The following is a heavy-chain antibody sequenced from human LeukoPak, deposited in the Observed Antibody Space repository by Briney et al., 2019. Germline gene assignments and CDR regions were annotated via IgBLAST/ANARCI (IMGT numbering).Heavy chain of an antibody. CDR2: ISSNGGST. D-gene: IGHD3-22*01. V-gene: IGHV3-64*04. J-gene: IGHJ3*02. CDR3: ARASYHYDSSDSKGAFDI. CDR1: GFTFSSYA. Sequence: PGGSLRLSCSASGFTFSSYAMHWVRQAPGKGLEYVSAISSNGGSTYYADSVKGRFTTSRDNSKNTLYLQMNSLRAEDTAVYYCARASYHYDSSDSKGAFDIWGQGTMVTVSS.